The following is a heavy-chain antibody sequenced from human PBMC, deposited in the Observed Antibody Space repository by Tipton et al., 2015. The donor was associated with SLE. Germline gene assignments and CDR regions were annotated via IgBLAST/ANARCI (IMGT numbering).Heavy chain of an antibody. CDR2: ISGSGSTM. CDR3: AKVEIRFLEWLFPDY. Sequence: GSLRLSCAASGFTFSSYEMNWVRQAPGKGLEWVSYISGSGSTMYYADSVKGRFTISRDNAKNSLYLQMNSLRAEDTAVYYCAKVEIRFLEWLFPDYWGQGTLVTVSS. D-gene: IGHD3-3*01. CDR1: GFTFSSYE. V-gene: IGHV3-48*03. J-gene: IGHJ4*02.